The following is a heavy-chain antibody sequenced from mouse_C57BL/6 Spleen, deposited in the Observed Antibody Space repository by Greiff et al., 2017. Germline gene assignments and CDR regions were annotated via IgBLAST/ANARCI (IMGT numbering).Heavy chain of an antibody. CDR3: TRSDYYGSSQYYFDY. V-gene: IGHV1-15*01. D-gene: IGHD1-1*01. J-gene: IGHJ2*01. Sequence: VQRVESGAELVRPGASVTLSCKASGYTFTDYEMHWVKQTPVHGLEWIGAIDPETGGTAYNQKFKGKAILTADKSSSTAYMELRSLTSEDSAVYYCTRSDYYGSSQYYFDYWGQGTTLTVSS. CDR2: IDPETGGT. CDR1: GYTFTDYE.